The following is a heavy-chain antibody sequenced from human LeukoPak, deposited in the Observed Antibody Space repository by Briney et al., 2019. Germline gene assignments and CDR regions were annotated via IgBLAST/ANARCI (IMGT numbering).Heavy chain of an antibody. J-gene: IGHJ5*02. V-gene: IGHV3-23*01. CDR3: AKRSGYDFWSGFDP. CDR1: GFTFSSYA. CDR2: ISGSGGST. D-gene: IGHD3-3*01. Sequence: SRGSLRLSCAASGFTFSSYAMRWVRQAPGKGLEWVSGISGSGGSTSYADSVKGRFTVSRDNSKSTLYLQMSSLRAEDTALYYCAKRSGYDFWSGFDPWGQGTLVIVSS.